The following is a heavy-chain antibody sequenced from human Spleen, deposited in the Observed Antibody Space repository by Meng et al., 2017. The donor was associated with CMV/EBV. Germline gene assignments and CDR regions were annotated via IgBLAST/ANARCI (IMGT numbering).Heavy chain of an antibody. CDR3: ARMVVLVPHRNYYYAMDI. Sequence: SETLSLTCAISGDSVSSNTVTWSWIRQSPSRGLEWLGRTYYRSQWYNDYAVSVKSRVTIKADTTKNQLSLLLNSVTPEVTAVYYCARMVVLVPHRNYYYAMDIWGQGTTVTVSS. J-gene: IGHJ6*02. CDR2: TYYRSQWYN. CDR1: GDSVSSNTVT. D-gene: IGHD2-21*01. V-gene: IGHV6-1*01.